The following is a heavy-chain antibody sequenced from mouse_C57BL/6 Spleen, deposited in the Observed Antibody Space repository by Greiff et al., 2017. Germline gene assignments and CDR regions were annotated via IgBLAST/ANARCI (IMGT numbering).Heavy chain of an antibody. CDR3: YGSSAYYAMDY. Sequence: EVKVVESGGGLVKPGGSLKLSCAASGFTFSDYGMHWVRQAPEKGLEWVAYISSGSSTIYYADTVKGRFTISRDNAKNTLFLQMTSLRSEDTAMYYCYGSSAYYAMDYWGQGTSVTVSS. J-gene: IGHJ4*01. D-gene: IGHD1-1*01. V-gene: IGHV5-17*01. CDR1: GFTFSDYG. CDR2: ISSGSSTI.